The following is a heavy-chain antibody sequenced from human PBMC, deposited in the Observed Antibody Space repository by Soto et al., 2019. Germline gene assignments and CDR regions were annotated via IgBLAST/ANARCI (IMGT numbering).Heavy chain of an antibody. J-gene: IGHJ6*02. V-gene: IGHV3-30*18. CDR1: GFTFSSYG. CDR3: AKDLLGPGRAYSMDV. CDR2: ISYDGSNK. D-gene: IGHD7-27*01. Sequence: QVQLVESGGGVVQPGRSLRLSCAASGFTFSSYGMHWVRQAPGKGLEWVAVISYDGSNKYYADSVKGRFTISRDNSKNTLYLQMNSLRAEDTAVYYCAKDLLGPGRAYSMDVWGQGTTVTVSS.